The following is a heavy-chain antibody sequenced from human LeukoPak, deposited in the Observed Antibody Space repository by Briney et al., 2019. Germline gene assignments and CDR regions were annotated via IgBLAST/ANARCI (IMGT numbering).Heavy chain of an antibody. CDR3: ARGLLVDYYGSLFRGSWFDP. CDR1: GYTFTGYY. D-gene: IGHD3-10*01. J-gene: IGHJ5*02. V-gene: IGHV1-2*02. CDR2: INPNSGGT. Sequence: ASVKVSCKASGYTFTGYYMHWVRQAPGQGLEWMGWINPNSGGTNYAQKLQGRVTMTRDTSISAAYMELSRLRSDDTAVYYCARGLLVDYYGSLFRGSWFDPWGQGTLVTVSS.